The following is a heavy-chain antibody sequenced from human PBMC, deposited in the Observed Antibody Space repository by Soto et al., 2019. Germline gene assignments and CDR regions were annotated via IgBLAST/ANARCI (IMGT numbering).Heavy chain of an antibody. V-gene: IGHV3-23*01. CDR2: ISGSSGST. D-gene: IGHD3-3*01. CDR1: GFTFSSYA. Sequence: SLRLSCAASGFTFSSYAMSWVRQAPGKGLEWVSAISGSSGSTYYADSVKGRFTISRDNSKNTLYLQMNSLRAEDTAVYYCARGYDFWSGANWFDPCGQGTLVTVP. J-gene: IGHJ5*02. CDR3: ARGYDFWSGANWFDP.